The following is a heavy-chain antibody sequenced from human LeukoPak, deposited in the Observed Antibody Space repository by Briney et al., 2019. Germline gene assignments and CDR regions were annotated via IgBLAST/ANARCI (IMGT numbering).Heavy chain of an antibody. CDR3: ARPTVTSYNWFDP. J-gene: IGHJ5*02. D-gene: IGHD4-17*01. CDR1: GGSISSSSYS. V-gene: IGHV4-39*01. CDR2: IYYSGSA. Sequence: SETLSLTCTVSGGSISSSSYSWGWIRQPPGKGLEWIGSIYYSGSASYNPSLKSRVTISVHTSKNQSSLQLSSVTAADTAVYYCARPTVTSYNWFDPWGQGTLVTVSS.